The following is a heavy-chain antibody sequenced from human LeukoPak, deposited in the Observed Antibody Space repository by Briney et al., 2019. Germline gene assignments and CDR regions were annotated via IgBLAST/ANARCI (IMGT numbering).Heavy chain of an antibody. CDR2: ISSSSSTI. V-gene: IGHV3-48*04. Sequence: GGSLRLSCAASGFTFSSYSMNWVRQAPGKGLEWVSYISSSSSTIYYADSVKGRFTISRDNAKNSLYLQMNSLRAEDTAVYYCAREEEYYFDYWGQGTLVTVSS. CDR1: GFTFSSYS. D-gene: IGHD3-10*01. J-gene: IGHJ4*02. CDR3: AREEEYYFDY.